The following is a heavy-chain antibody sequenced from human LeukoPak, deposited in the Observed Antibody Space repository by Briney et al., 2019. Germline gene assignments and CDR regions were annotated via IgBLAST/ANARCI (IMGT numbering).Heavy chain of an antibody. J-gene: IGHJ4*02. D-gene: IGHD2-2*01. CDR1: GFVFSSYA. V-gene: IGHV3-7*01. CDR2: IKQDGSEK. CDR3: ARGTDIVVVPAPGRDY. Sequence: GGSLRLSCAASGFVFSSYAMNWVRQAPGKGLEWVANIKQDGSEKYYVDSVKGRFTISRDNAKNSLYLQMNSLRAEDTAVYYCARGTDIVVVPAPGRDYWGQGTLVTVSS.